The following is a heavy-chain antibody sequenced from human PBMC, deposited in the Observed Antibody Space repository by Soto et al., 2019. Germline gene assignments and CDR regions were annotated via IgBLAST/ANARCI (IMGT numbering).Heavy chain of an antibody. D-gene: IGHD3-16*01. J-gene: IGHJ5*02. V-gene: IGHV4-39*01. CDR1: GDSIRSSSYY. CDR3: ARHVWPRDRLFDP. CDR2: IYNSGST. Sequence: PSETLSLTCTVSGDSIRSSSYYWGWIRQPPGKGLEWIGSIYNSGSTYYTPSLKSRVTMSVDTSKNQFSLKVNSVTAADTAVYYCARHVWPRDRLFDPWGQGILVTVSS.